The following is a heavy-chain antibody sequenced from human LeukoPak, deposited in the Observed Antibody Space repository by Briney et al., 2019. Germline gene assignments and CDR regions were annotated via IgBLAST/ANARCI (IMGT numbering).Heavy chain of an antibody. J-gene: IGHJ3*02. CDR2: ISGSGGST. V-gene: IGHV3-23*01. CDR3: GRDFGLTGTKRSFDI. D-gene: IGHD1-7*01. CDR1: GFTFSSYA. Sequence: GGSLRLSCAASGFTFSSYAMSWVRQTPGKGLEWVSTISGSGGSTYYADSVKGRFTISGDNSKNTLYLQMNSLRADDTAVYYCGRDFGLTGTKRSFDIWGQGTMVTVSS.